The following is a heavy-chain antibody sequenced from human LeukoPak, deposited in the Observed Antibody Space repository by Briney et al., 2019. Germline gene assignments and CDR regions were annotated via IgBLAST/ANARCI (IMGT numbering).Heavy chain of an antibody. CDR1: GGSISSYY. Sequence: SETLSLTCTVSGGSISSYYWSWIRQPPGKGLEWIGYIYYSGSTNYNPSLKSRVTISVDTSKNQFSLKLSSVTAADTAVYYCARHVIAVAGTSDWFDPWGRGTLVTVSS. J-gene: IGHJ5*02. CDR2: IYYSGST. CDR3: ARHVIAVAGTSDWFDP. D-gene: IGHD6-19*01. V-gene: IGHV4-59*08.